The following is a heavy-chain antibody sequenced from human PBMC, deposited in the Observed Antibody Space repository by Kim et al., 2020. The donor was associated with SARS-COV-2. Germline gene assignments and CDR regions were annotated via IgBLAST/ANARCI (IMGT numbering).Heavy chain of an antibody. J-gene: IGHJ5*02. CDR3: ARENLDILTGYYQYNWFDP. Sequence: SETLSLTCAVYGGSFSGYYWSWIRQPPGKGLEWIGEINHSGSTNYNPSLKSRVTISVDTSKNQFSLKLSSVTAADTAVYYCARENLDILTGYYQYNWFDPWGQGTLVTVSS. V-gene: IGHV4-34*01. CDR1: GGSFSGYY. CDR2: INHSGST. D-gene: IGHD3-9*01.